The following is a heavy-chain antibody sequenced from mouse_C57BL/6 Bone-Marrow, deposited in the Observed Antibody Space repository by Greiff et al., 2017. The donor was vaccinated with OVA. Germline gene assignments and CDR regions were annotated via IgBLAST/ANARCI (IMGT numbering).Heavy chain of an antibody. V-gene: IGHV1-64*01. CDR3: ARELRRRGNGY. J-gene: IGHJ2*01. D-gene: IGHD2-4*01. CDR1: GYTFTSYW. CDR2: IHPNSGST. Sequence: VKLQQPGAELVKPGASVKLSCKASGYTFTSYWMHWVKQRPGQGLEWIGMIHPNSGSTNYNEKFKSKATLTVDKSSSTAYMQLSSLTSEDSAVYYCARELRRRGNGYWGQGTTLTVSS.